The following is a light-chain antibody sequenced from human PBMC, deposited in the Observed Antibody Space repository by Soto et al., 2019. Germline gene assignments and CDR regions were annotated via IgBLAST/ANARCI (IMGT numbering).Light chain of an antibody. Sequence: QSVLTQPASVSGSPGQSITISCTGTSSDVGGYNYVSWYQQHPGKAPKLMIYDVSNRPSGVSNRFSGSKSGNTASLTISGLQAEDEVDYYCSSYTSSSPPYVFGTGTKVTVL. J-gene: IGLJ1*01. CDR3: SSYTSSSPPYV. V-gene: IGLV2-14*01. CDR1: SSDVGGYNY. CDR2: DVS.